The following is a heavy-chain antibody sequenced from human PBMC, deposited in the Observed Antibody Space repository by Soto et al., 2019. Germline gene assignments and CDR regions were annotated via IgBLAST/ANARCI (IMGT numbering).Heavy chain of an antibody. J-gene: IGHJ4*02. V-gene: IGHV3-23*01. D-gene: IGHD3-22*01. CDR3: AKGHYYDSSGYFLRPTNFDY. CDR1: GFTFSSYA. Sequence: GGSLRLSCAASGFTFSSYAMSWVRQAPGKGLEWVSAISGSGGSTYYADSVKGRFTISRDNSKNTLYLQMNSLRAEDTAVYYCAKGHYYDSSGYFLRPTNFDYWGQGTLVTVSS. CDR2: ISGSGGST.